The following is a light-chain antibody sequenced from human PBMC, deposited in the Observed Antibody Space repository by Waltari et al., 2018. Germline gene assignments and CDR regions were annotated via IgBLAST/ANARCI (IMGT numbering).Light chain of an antibody. CDR2: DAS. CDR1: QSISKY. V-gene: IGKV3-20*01. CDR3: QKYGSLPAT. Sequence: EIMLTQPPRTRSSSPGERSTLSGRASQSISKYLAWYQQKPGQAPRLLIYDASIRATGIPDRFSGSGYGTDFSLTISRLEPEDYAVYYCQKYGSLPATFGRGTKVEIK. J-gene: IGKJ1*01.